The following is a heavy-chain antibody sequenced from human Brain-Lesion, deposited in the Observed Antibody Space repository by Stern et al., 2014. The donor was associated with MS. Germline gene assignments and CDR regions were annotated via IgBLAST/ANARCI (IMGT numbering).Heavy chain of an antibody. D-gene: IGHD2-15*01. V-gene: IGHV4-39*01. Sequence: QVQLVESGPGLVKPSETLSLTCTVAGGSVSSTSYAWAWIRQPTGKGLEWIGTIYYSGNTYYRPSLKRRLPMSLDRSKNRFSLRVRSGTAADTAVYYCAGEEDIRYCSGGSCTGNWFDPWGQGTLVTVSS. J-gene: IGHJ5*02. CDR2: IYYSGNT. CDR3: AGEEDIRYCSGGSCTGNWFDP. CDR1: GGSVSSTSYA.